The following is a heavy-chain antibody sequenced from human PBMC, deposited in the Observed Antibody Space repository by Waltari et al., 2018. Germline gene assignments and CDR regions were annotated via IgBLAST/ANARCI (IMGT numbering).Heavy chain of an antibody. V-gene: IGHV3-23*01. CDR2: ISGSGGST. Sequence: EVQLLESGGGLVQPGGSLRLSCAASGFTFSSYAMSWVRQAPGKGLEWVSAISGSGGSTYYADSVKGRFTISRDNSKNTLYLQMNSLRAEDTAVYYCAKDGYYYDSSGYYGDSFDIWGQGTMVTVSS. CDR3: AKDGYYYDSSGYYGDSFDI. D-gene: IGHD3-22*01. CDR1: GFTFSSYA. J-gene: IGHJ3*02.